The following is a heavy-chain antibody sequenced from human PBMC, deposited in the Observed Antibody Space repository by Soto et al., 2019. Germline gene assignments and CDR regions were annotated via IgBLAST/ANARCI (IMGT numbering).Heavy chain of an antibody. D-gene: IGHD4-17*01. CDR3: AKCMTTVTTFPFDI. Sequence: EVQLLESGGGLVQPGGSLRLSCAASGFTFSSYAMSWVRHAPGKGLEWVSAISGSGFGTYYAASVKGRFTISRDNSKNTLYLQMNSMSAEDTAVYYCAKCMTTVTTFPFDIWGQGTMVTVSS. CDR1: GFTFSSYA. J-gene: IGHJ3*02. V-gene: IGHV3-23*01. CDR2: ISGSGFGT.